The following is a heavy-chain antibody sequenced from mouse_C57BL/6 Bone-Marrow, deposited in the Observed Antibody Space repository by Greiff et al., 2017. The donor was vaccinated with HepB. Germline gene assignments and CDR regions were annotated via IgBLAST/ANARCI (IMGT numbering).Heavy chain of an antibody. CDR3: SLYYGSSYGY. CDR2: IDPENGDT. Sequence: VQLQQSGAELVRPGASVKLSCPASGFNIKDDYMHWVKQRPEQGLEWIGWIDPENGDTEYASKFQGKATITAYTSSNPAYLQLSSLTSEDTAVYYCSLYYGSSYGYWGQGTTLTVSS. J-gene: IGHJ2*01. CDR1: GFNIKDDY. D-gene: IGHD1-1*01. V-gene: IGHV14-4*01.